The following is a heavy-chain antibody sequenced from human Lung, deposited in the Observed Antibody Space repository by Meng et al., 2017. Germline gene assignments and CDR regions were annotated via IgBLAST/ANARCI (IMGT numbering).Heavy chain of an antibody. V-gene: IGHV4-30-4*01. CDR1: GGSISSSNYY. Sequence: QVHLPGSGPGLGKPPQTLSPTCTVSGGSISSSNYYWSWIRQPPGKGLEWSGHIYNSGSTYYNPSLKSRITISVDTSKNQFSLKLSSVTAADTAVYYCARGQKGYFDLWGRGTLVTVSS. J-gene: IGHJ2*01. CDR2: IYNSGST. CDR3: ARGQKGYFDL.